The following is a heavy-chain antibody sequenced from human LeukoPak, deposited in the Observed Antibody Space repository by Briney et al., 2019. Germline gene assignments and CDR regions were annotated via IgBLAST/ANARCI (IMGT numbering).Heavy chain of an antibody. V-gene: IGHV1-24*01. CDR1: GYTLTELS. CDR2: FDPEDGET. CDR3: ATALVTMIEGEFDY. J-gene: IGHJ4*02. D-gene: IGHD3-22*01. Sequence: ASVKVSFKVSGYTLTELSMHWVRQAPGKGLEWMGGFDPEDGETIYAQKFQGRVTMTEDTSTDTAYMELSSLRSEDTAVYYCATALVTMIEGEFDYWGQGTLITVSS.